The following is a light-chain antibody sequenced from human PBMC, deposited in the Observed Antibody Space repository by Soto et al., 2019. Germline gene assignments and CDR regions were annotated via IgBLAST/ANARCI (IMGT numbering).Light chain of an antibody. Sequence: DIQITQSPSSLSSSVVEKFTITCRASQNIRRYLNWYRQMAGKAPNLLISSASTLENGVPSRFTGSGSGTDFTLTITSLQTEDFATYYCQQSYSTPHPFGQGTNVDI. CDR3: QQSYSTPHP. J-gene: IGKJ1*01. CDR2: SAS. CDR1: QNIRRY. V-gene: IGKV1-39*01.